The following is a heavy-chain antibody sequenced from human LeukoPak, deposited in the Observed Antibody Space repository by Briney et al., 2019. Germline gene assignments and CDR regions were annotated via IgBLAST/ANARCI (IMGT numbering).Heavy chain of an antibody. D-gene: IGHD4-11*01. J-gene: IGHJ4*02. CDR2: ISWDSGSI. Sequence: QPGGSLRLSCAASGFTFDDYAMHWVRQAPGKGLEWVSGISWDSGSIGYADSVKGRFTISRDNAKNSLYLQMNSLRAEDTAVYYCARESMGNYGPYFDYWGQGTLVTVSS. CDR3: ARESMGNYGPYFDY. V-gene: IGHV3-9*01. CDR1: GFTFDDYA.